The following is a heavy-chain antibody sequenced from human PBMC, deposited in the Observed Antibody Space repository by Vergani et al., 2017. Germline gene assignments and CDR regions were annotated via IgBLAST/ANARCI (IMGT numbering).Heavy chain of an antibody. J-gene: IGHJ4*02. CDR1: GGSITSYY. D-gene: IGHD6-19*01. V-gene: IGHV4-59*01. CDR3: ATSSGISTHFDF. Sequence: QVQLQESGPGLVKPSATLSLTCTVSGGSITSYYCSWIRQPPGKGLEWIGFIYYIGSTRYNPSLKSRVTMSVDTSKNQFSLKLSSVTAADTAVYYCATSSGISTHFDFWGQGTLVTVSS. CDR2: IYYIGST.